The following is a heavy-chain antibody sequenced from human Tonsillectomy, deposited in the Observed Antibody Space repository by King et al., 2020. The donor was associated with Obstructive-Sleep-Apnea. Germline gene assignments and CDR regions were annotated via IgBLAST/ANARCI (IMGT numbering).Heavy chain of an antibody. J-gene: IGHJ4*02. D-gene: IGHD6-13*01. V-gene: IGHV3-33*01. Sequence: VQLVESGGGVVQAGRSLRLSCTTSRFTFSSHGMHWVRQAPGKGLEWVAAIWWDGSRQCYADSVKGRFTVSRDDSKSTLYLQMNSLRAEDTAVYYCARDPSSTLDYWGQGTRVTVSS. CDR2: IWWDGSRQ. CDR3: ARDPSSTLDY. CDR1: RFTFSSHG.